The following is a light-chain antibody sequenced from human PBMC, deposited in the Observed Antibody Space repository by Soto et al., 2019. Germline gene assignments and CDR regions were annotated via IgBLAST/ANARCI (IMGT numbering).Light chain of an antibody. CDR1: QSISND. V-gene: IGKV1-39*01. J-gene: IGKJ2*01. Sequence: DIQMTQSPSSLSASVGDRVTITCRASQSISNDLYWYQQKPGKAPKLLIYAASSLQGGVPSRFSGSGSGTHFTLTISSLQPEDFATYYCQQSYSTPPYTFGQGTRLEIK. CDR3: QQSYSTPPYT. CDR2: AAS.